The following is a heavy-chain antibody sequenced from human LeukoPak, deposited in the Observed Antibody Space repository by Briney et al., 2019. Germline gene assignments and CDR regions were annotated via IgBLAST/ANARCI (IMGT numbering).Heavy chain of an antibody. D-gene: IGHD6-13*01. CDR3: ARGEVMATAGTLDS. J-gene: IGHJ5*01. V-gene: IGHV3-33*01. Sequence: PGGSLRLSCAASGFTFSSYGMHWVRQAPGKGLEWVAVIWYDGSNKYYADSVKGRFTISRDNSKNTLYLQMDSLRAEDTAVYYCARGEVMATAGTLDSWGQGTLVTVSS. CDR2: IWYDGSNK. CDR1: GFTFSSYG.